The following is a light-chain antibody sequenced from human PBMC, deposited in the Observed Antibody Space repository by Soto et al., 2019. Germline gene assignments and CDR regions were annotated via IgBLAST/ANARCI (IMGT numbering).Light chain of an antibody. CDR3: QQYYSTPLT. V-gene: IGKV4-1*01. CDR2: WAS. CDR1: QSVLYSSNNKNY. J-gene: IGKJ4*01. Sequence: DIVMIQSPDSLAVSLGERATINCKSSQSVLYSSNNKNYLAWYQQKPGQPPKLLIYWASTRESGVPDRFSGSGSGTDFTLTISSLQAEDVAVYYFQQYYSTPLTFGGGTKVEIK.